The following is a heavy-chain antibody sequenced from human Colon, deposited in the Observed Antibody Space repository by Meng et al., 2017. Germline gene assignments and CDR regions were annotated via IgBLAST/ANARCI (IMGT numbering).Heavy chain of an antibody. CDR3: AREKGTGGGDLDA. CDR1: GYEFSRYS. J-gene: IGHJ1*01. CDR2: ISAYIGTK. Sequence: QVQLVQAGAEVKKPGAPVKVSCKASGYEFSRYSISWGRQAPGQGLEWMGWISAYIGTKNYVQKFQDRVTMTTDTSTSTAYMELRSLTSDDTAVYYCAREKGTGGGDLDAWGQGTLVTVSS. V-gene: IGHV1-18*01. D-gene: IGHD1-14*01.